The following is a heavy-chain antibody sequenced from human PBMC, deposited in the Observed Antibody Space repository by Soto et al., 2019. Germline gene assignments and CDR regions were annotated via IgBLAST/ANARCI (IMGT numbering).Heavy chain of an antibody. D-gene: IGHD3-10*01. Sequence: GGSLRLSCAASGFTFSSYSMNWVRQAPGKGLEWVSYISSSSSTIYYADSVKGRFTISRDNAKNSLYLQMNSLRDEDTAVYYCARDASYRGGSGSYYNVGYFQHWGQGTLVTVSS. V-gene: IGHV3-48*02. CDR2: ISSSSSTI. CDR1: GFTFSSYS. J-gene: IGHJ1*01. CDR3: ARDASYRGGSGSYYNVGYFQH.